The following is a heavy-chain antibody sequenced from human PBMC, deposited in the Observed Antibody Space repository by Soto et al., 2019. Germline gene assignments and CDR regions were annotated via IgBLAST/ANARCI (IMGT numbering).Heavy chain of an antibody. D-gene: IGHD2-15*01. CDR3: ATSRDATSGGLDY. J-gene: IGHJ4*02. Sequence: EASVKVSCKASGYTFTGYYMHWVRQAPGQGLEWMGWINPNSGGTNYAQNFQGWVTLTRDTSISTAYMELSRLSSDDTAVYYCATSRDATSGGLDYWGQGTLVTVSS. V-gene: IGHV1-2*04. CDR1: GYTFTGYY. CDR2: INPNSGGT.